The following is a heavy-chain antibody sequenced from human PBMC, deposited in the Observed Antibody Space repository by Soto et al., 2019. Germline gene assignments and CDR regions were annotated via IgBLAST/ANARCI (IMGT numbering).Heavy chain of an antibody. CDR3: ARDKGGYDSSGYAFDI. Sequence: QVQLVQSGAEVQKPGSSVKVSCKASGGTFSSYAISWVRQAPGQGLEWMGGIIPIFGTANYAQKFQGRVTITADESTSTAYMELSSLRSEDTAVYYCARDKGGYDSSGYAFDIWGQGTMVTVSS. D-gene: IGHD3-22*01. V-gene: IGHV1-69*01. J-gene: IGHJ3*02. CDR1: GGTFSSYA. CDR2: IIPIFGTA.